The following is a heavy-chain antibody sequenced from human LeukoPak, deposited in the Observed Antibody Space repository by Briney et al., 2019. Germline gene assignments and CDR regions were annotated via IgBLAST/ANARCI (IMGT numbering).Heavy chain of an antibody. D-gene: IGHD3-22*01. J-gene: IGHJ4*02. CDR3: ARDSRSYERSGYYHFDY. CDR1: GASLISYY. V-gene: IGHV4-59*01. CDR2: IYYNGSP. Sequence: SETLSLTCTVSGASLISYYWNWIRQPPGKGLEWIGYIYYNGSPNYNPSFKSRVTMSQDTSKNQFSLKLTSVTAADTAVYYCARDSRSYERSGYYHFDYWGQGSLVTVSS.